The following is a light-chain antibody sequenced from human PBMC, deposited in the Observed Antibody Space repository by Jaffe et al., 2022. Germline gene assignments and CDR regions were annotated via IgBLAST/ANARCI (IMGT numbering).Light chain of an antibody. Sequence: DIVMTQSPDSLAVSLGERATINCKSSQSVLYSSNNKNYLAWYQQKPGQPPKLLIYWASTRESGVPDRFSGSGSGTDFTLTISSLQAEDVAVYYCQQCYDTPWTFGQGTKVVIK. V-gene: IGKV4-1*01. CDR1: QSVLYSSNNKNY. CDR3: QQCYDTPWT. CDR2: WAS. J-gene: IGKJ1*01.